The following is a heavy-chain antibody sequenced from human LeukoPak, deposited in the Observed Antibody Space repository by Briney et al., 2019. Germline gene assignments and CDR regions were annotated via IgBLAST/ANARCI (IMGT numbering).Heavy chain of an antibody. V-gene: IGHV4-39*01. CDR2: MYYSGSP. D-gene: IGHD3-22*01. Sequence: KPSETLSLTCTVSGGSISSSSYYWGWIRQPPGKGLECIGSMYYSGSPYYNPPLKSRVTISVDTSKNQFSLNLRSVTAADTAVYYCVRLNGGYYEAIFDYWGQGTLVTVSS. CDR3: VRLNGGYYEAIFDY. J-gene: IGHJ4*02. CDR1: GGSISSSSYY.